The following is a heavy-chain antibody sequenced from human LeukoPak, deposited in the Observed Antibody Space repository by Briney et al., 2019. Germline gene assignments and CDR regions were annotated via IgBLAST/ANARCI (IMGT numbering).Heavy chain of an antibody. J-gene: IGHJ5*02. Sequence: GGSLRLSCAASGFTLSAEYMSWVRQAPGRGLEWVSVIYSGGGTYYANPVKGRFTISRDTSKNTLFLQLSSLRAEDTAMYHCARGGPAYGGNHNWFDPWGQGTLVTVSS. CDR2: IYSGGGT. CDR1: GFTLSAEY. V-gene: IGHV3-53*01. D-gene: IGHD4-23*01. CDR3: ARGGPAYGGNHNWFDP.